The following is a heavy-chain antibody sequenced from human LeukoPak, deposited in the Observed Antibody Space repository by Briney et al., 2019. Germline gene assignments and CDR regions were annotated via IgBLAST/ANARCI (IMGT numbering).Heavy chain of an antibody. Sequence: GGSLRLSCAASGFTFSSYWMHWVRHTPGKGLEWVLGIDGSGDNTYYADSVKGRFTISRDNSKDTLTLQMNSLRVEDTAVYFCAKADSYGGNSQLFDFWGQGTLVTVSS. CDR3: AKADSYGGNSQLFDF. J-gene: IGHJ4*02. D-gene: IGHD4-23*01. V-gene: IGHV3-23*05. CDR1: GFTFSSYW. CDR2: IDGSGDNT.